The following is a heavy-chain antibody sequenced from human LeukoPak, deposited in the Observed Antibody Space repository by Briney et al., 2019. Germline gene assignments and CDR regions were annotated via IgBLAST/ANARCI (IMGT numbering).Heavy chain of an antibody. J-gene: IGHJ4*02. Sequence: ASVKVSCKVSGFTFSELCIYWVRQTPGKGLEWMGGFDPEDGKTIYAQRFQGRVTVTEDTSTDTAYMVLSSLRSDDTAVYYCATDHYRSGYDWGDYWGQGTLITVSS. CDR2: FDPEDGKT. CDR1: GFTFSELC. CDR3: ATDHYRSGYDWGDY. V-gene: IGHV1-24*01. D-gene: IGHD5-12*01.